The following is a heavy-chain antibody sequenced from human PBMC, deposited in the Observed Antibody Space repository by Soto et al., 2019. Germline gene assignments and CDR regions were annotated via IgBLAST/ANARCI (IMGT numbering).Heavy chain of an antibody. CDR1: GFTFTSSA. CDR3: ASRDSSGYRWFDP. CDR2: IVVGSGNT. D-gene: IGHD3-22*01. V-gene: IGHV1-58*01. Sequence: SVKVSCKASGFTFTSSAVQWVRQARGQRLEWIGWIVVGSGNTNYAQKFQERVTITRDMSTSTAYMELSSLRSEDTAVYYCASRDSSGYRWFDPWGQGXLVTVSS. J-gene: IGHJ5*02.